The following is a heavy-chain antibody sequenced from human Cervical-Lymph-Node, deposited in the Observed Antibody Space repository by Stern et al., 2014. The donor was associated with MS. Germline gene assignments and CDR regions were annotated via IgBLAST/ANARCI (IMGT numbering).Heavy chain of an antibody. CDR1: GGSFSGYY. CDR3: AIRRVVDAFDI. D-gene: IGHD3-3*01. J-gene: IGHJ3*02. V-gene: IGHV4-34*01. Sequence: QVQLQQWGAGLLKPSETLSLTCAVYGGSFSGYYWSWIRQPPGKGLEWIGEINHSGSTNYNPSLKSRVTISVDTSKNQFSLELSFVTAADTAVYYCAIRRVVDAFDIWGQGTMVTVSS. CDR2: INHSGST.